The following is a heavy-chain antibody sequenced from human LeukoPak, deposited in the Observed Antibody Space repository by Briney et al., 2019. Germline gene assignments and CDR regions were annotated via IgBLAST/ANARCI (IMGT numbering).Heavy chain of an antibody. CDR3: ARAGGWAREDYKGDAFAI. V-gene: IGHV1-18*01. D-gene: IGHD6-19*01. CDR2: IITYNGNT. J-gene: IGHJ3*02. CDR1: GYTFTKYG. Sequence: ASVKVSFKASGYTFTKYGISWVRQAPGQGLEWMGWIITYNGNTNYAQKIQGRGTITTDTSTSTDYMELSSLISDDTAVYYCARAGGWAREDYKGDAFAIWGQGTMVTVSS.